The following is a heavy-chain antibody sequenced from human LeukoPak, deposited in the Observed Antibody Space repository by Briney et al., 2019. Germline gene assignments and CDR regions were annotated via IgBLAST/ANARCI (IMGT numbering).Heavy chain of an antibody. D-gene: IGHD1-26*01. Sequence: PSETLSLTCGISGGSISGTNWWSWVGQPPGQGLEWIGEISLRDLTNYNPSLRSRLTMSLDESKNQVSLNLTSVPAADTAVYYCSRESGPFSPFGFWGQGTLVCVHS. CDR1: GGSISGTNW. J-gene: IGHJ4*02. CDR3: SRESGPFSPFGF. CDR2: ISLRDLT. V-gene: IGHV4-4*02.